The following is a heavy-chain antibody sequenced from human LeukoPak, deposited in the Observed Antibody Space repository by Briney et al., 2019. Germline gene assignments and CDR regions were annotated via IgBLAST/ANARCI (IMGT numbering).Heavy chain of an antibody. J-gene: IGHJ4*02. Sequence: GRSLRLSCAASGFTFSSYAMHWVRQAPGKGLEWVAVISYDGSNKYYADSVKGRFTISRDNSKNTLYLQMNSLRAEDTAVYYFSKNPPHFFYCNCLQEYWGQGTLVTVSS. CDR2: ISYDGSNK. V-gene: IGHV3-30-3*02. CDR1: GFTFSSYA. CDR3: SKNPPHFFYCNCLQEY. D-gene: IGHD2/OR15-2a*01.